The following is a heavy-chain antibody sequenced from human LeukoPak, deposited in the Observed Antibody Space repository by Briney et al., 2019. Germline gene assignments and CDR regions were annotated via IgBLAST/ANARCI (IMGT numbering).Heavy chain of an antibody. CDR1: GYTFTGYY. J-gene: IGHJ3*02. V-gene: IGHV1-2*02. Sequence: ASVKVSFKASGYTFTGYYMHWVRQAPGQGLEWMGWINPNSGGTNYAQKFQGRVTMTRDTSISTAYMELSRLRSDDTAVYYCAAVAGLGNAFDIWGQGTMVTVSS. D-gene: IGHD6-19*01. CDR3: AAVAGLGNAFDI. CDR2: INPNSGGT.